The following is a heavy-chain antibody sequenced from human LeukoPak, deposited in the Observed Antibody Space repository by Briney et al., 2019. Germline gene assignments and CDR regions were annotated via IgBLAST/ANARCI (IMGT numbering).Heavy chain of an antibody. D-gene: IGHD6-19*01. J-gene: IGHJ4*02. CDR2: IIPIFGTA. Sequence: GASVKVSCKASGGTFSGYAISWVRQAPGQGLEWMGGIIPIFGTANYAQKFQGRVTITADKSTSTAYMELSSLRSDDMAVYYCARVVRYSSGPLTDLLPYYFGYWGQGTLVTVSS. V-gene: IGHV1-69*06. CDR3: ARVVRYSSGPLTDLLPYYFGY. CDR1: GGTFSGYA.